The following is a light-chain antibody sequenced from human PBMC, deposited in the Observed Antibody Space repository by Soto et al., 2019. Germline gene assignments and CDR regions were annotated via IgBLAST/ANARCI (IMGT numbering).Light chain of an antibody. CDR1: SSNIGSNY. V-gene: IGLV1-47*01. CDR3: AAWDDSLSVHYV. J-gene: IGLJ1*01. Sequence: QSVLTQPPSASGTPGQRVTITCSGSSSNIGSNYVYWYQQLPGTAPKLLIYRNNQRPSGVPDRFSGSKSGTSASLAISGLRSEDEADHYCAAWDDSLSVHYVFGTGTKLTVL. CDR2: RNN.